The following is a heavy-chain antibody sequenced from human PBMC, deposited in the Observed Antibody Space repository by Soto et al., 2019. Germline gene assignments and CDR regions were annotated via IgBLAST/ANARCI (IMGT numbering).Heavy chain of an antibody. Sequence: GGSLRLSCAAFGFTVSRNYMSWVRQAPGKGLEWVSVIYSGGTYYADSVKGRFTISRDESKNTLYLQMNSLRAEDTAMYYCANVYEPSWGLGTLVTVSS. CDR3: ANVYEPS. J-gene: IGHJ4*02. D-gene: IGHD3-22*01. CDR2: IYSGGT. CDR1: GFTVSRNY. V-gene: IGHV3-66*01.